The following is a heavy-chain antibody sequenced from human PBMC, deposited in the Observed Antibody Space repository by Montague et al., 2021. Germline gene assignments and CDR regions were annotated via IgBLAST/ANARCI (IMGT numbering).Heavy chain of an antibody. CDR2: IKQDGSAK. Sequence: SLRLSCAASGFTFSSYWMTWVRQASGKGLEWVANIKQDGSAKYYVDSVKGRFTISRDNSKNTLFLQVNSLRAEDTAVYFCARDIAGDGYSHFDCWGQGTLVTVSS. D-gene: IGHD5-24*01. J-gene: IGHJ4*02. CDR3: ARDIAGDGYSHFDC. CDR1: GFTFSSYW. V-gene: IGHV3-7*05.